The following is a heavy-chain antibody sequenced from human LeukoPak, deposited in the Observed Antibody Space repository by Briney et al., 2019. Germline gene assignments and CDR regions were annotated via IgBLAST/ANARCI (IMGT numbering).Heavy chain of an antibody. CDR2: IYYSGST. CDR1: GFTFDDYA. D-gene: IGHD3-3*01. CDR3: ARYDFNKFFDY. V-gene: IGHV4-59*01. J-gene: IGHJ4*02. Sequence: PGGSLRLSCAASGFTFDDYAMHWIRQPPGKGLEWIGYIYYSGSTNYNPSLKSRVTMSVDTSKNQFSLKLSSVTAADTAVYYCARYDFNKFFDYWGQGTLVTVSS.